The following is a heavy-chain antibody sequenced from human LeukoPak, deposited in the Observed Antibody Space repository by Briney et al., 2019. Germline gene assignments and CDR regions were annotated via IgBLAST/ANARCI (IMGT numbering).Heavy chain of an antibody. D-gene: IGHD2-8*02. J-gene: IGHJ4*02. Sequence: GGSLRLSCAASGFTFSSYGMHWVRQAPGKGLEWVAVISYDGSNKYYADSVKGRFTISRDNSKNTLYLQMNSLRAEDTAVYYCARGLVVHPLHYWGQGTLVTVSS. CDR2: ISYDGSNK. CDR3: ARGLVVHPLHY. CDR1: GFTFSSYG. V-gene: IGHV3-30*03.